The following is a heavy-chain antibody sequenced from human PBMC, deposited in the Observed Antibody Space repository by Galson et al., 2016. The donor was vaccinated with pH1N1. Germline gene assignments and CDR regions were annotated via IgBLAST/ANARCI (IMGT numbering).Heavy chain of an antibody. V-gene: IGHV1-69*08. J-gene: IGHJ4*02. D-gene: IGHD6-6*01. CDR3: VRGGQLVRYFAF. Sequence: SVKVSCKASGDTFRTHTFNWVRQAPGQGLEWMGRITPAFGTADYAQKFQGRVAVTADKSTSTVYMEMLSLKSDDTAVYYCVRGGQLVRYFAFWGQGTLVVVSS. CDR2: ITPAFGTA. CDR1: GDTFRTHT.